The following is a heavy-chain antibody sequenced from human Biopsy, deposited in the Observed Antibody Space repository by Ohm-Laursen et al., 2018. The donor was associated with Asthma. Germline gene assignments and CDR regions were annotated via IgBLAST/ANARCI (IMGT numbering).Heavy chain of an antibody. D-gene: IGHD3-9*01. Sequence: SVKVSCKVSGYNFISFAIHWVRQALGQRLEWMGWVNTGNGDTKYSQKFQGRVTITRDTSASTAYMELRSLRSEDTATYYCARTYYDFLTGQVKDVFGVWGQGTMVTVSS. V-gene: IGHV1-3*04. CDR1: GYNFISFA. J-gene: IGHJ3*01. CDR2: VNTGNGDT. CDR3: ARTYYDFLTGQVKDVFGV.